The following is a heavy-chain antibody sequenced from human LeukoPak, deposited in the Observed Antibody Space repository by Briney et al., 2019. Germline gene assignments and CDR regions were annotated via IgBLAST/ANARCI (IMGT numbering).Heavy chain of an antibody. CDR3: ARAVVDFWSGYTPNWFDP. V-gene: IGHV4-4*02. CDR2: IYHSGST. Sequence: SETLSLTCAVSGGSISSSNWWSWVRQPPGKGLEWIGEIYHSGSTNYNPSLKSRVTISVDKSKNQFSLKLSSVTAADTAVYYCARAVVDFWSGYTPNWFDPWGQGTLVTVSS. J-gene: IGHJ5*02. CDR1: GGSISSSNW. D-gene: IGHD3-3*01.